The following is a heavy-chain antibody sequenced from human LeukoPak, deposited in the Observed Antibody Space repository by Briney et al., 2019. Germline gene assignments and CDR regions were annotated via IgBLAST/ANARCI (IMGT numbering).Heavy chain of an antibody. D-gene: IGHD3-3*01. CDR2: ISAYNGNT. J-gene: IGHJ5*02. V-gene: IGHV1-18*01. Sequence: ASVKVSCKASGYTFTSYGISWVRQAPGQGLEWMGWISAYNGNTNYAQKLHGRVTMTTDTSTSTAYMELRSLRSDDTAVYYCARELSITIFGVVITNWFDPWGQGTLVTVSS. CDR3: ARELSITIFGVVITNWFDP. CDR1: GYTFTSYG.